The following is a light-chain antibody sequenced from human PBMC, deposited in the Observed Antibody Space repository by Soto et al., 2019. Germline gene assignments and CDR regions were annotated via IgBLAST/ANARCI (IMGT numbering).Light chain of an antibody. Sequence: QSALTQPASVSGPPGQSVTISCTGTSXDVGGYNYVSWYQQHPGKAPKLMIYEVSDRPSGVSNRFSGSKSGNTASLTISGLQAEDEADYYCSSYTITSTYVFGTGTKVTVL. V-gene: IGLV2-14*01. J-gene: IGLJ1*01. CDR1: SXDVGGYNY. CDR2: EVS. CDR3: SSYTITSTYV.